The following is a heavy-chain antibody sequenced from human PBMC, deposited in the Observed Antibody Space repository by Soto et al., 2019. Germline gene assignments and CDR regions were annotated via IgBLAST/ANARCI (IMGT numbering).Heavy chain of an antibody. CDR1: GYTFTRYT. V-gene: IGHV1-46*01. CDR2: INPSGGST. D-gene: IGHD3-3*01. J-gene: IGHJ6*02. CDR3: ARGYYDFWSGYFGQGYYGMDV. Sequence: GASVKVSCKASGYTFTRYTMNWVRQAPGQGLEWMGIINPSGGSTSYAQKFQGRVTMTRDTSTSTVYMELSSLRSEDTAVYYCARGYYDFWSGYFGQGYYGMDVWGQGTTVTVSS.